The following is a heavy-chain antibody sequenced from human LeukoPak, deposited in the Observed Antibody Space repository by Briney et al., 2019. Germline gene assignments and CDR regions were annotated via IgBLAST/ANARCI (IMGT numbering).Heavy chain of an antibody. CDR3: ARGAWIQLWLLQD. D-gene: IGHD5-18*01. J-gene: IGHJ1*01. V-gene: IGHV4-34*01. CDR1: GGSFSGYY. CDR2: INHSGST. Sequence: SETLSLTCAVYGGSFSGYYWSWIRQPPGMGLEWIGEINHSGSTNYNPSLKSRVTISVDTSKNQFSLKLSSVTAADTAVYYCARGAWIQLWLLQDWGQGTLVTVSS.